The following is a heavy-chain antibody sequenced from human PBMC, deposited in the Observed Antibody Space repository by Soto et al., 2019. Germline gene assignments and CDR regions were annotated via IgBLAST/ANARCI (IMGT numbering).Heavy chain of an antibody. J-gene: IGHJ4*02. CDR1: GYSFTSYW. CDR3: ARLYYDFWSGYYFDY. CDR2: IYPGDSDT. Sequence: PGESLKISCQGSGYSFTSYWIGWVRQMPGKGLEWMGIIYPGDSDTRYSPSFQGQVTISADKSISTAYLQWSSLKASDTAMYYCARLYYDFWSGYYFDYWGQGTLVTVSS. V-gene: IGHV5-51*01. D-gene: IGHD3-3*01.